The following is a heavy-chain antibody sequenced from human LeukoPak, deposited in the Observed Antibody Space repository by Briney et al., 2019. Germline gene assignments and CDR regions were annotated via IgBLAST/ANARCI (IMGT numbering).Heavy chain of an antibody. Sequence: VASVKVSCKASGYTFTDYYIHWVRQAPGQGLEWMGWISAYNGNTNYRQKLQGRVTMTTDTSTSTAYMDLRSLRSDDTAIYYCARDSPDGSGTYYNDSPDYWGQGTLVTVSS. J-gene: IGHJ4*02. V-gene: IGHV1-18*04. D-gene: IGHD3-10*01. CDR2: ISAYNGNT. CDR3: ARDSPDGSGTYYNDSPDY. CDR1: GYTFTDYY.